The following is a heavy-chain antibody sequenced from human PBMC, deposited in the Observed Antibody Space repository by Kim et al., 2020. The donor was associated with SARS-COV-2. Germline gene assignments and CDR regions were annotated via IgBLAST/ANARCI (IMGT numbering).Heavy chain of an antibody. CDR3: ARNQREIQAMVIQGVYYGMDL. CDR1: GFTFKNYG. D-gene: IGHD5-18*01. J-gene: IGHJ6*02. Sequence: GGSLRLSCSASGFTFKNYGMHWVRQAPGKGLEWVAFISYNGNNKVYADSVKGRFTISRDDSKNTLYLQMNRLSAEDTALYYCARNQREIQAMVIQGVYYGMDLWGQGATVTVSS. V-gene: IGHV3-30*03. CDR2: ISYNGNNK.